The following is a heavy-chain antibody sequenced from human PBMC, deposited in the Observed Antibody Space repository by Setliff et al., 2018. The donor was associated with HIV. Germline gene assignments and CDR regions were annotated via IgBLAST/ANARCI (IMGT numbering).Heavy chain of an antibody. D-gene: IGHD2-15*01. CDR3: ATTRGYCSGGSCYSPPYMDV. J-gene: IGHJ6*03. CDR2: IDPSDSYT. Sequence: VESLKISCKGSGYSFTSYWISWVRQMPGKGLEWMGRIDPSDSYTNYSPSFQGHVTISADKSISTAYLQWSSLKASDTAMYYCATTRGYCSGGSCYSPPYMDVWGKGTKVTVSS. V-gene: IGHV5-10-1*01. CDR1: GYSFTSYW.